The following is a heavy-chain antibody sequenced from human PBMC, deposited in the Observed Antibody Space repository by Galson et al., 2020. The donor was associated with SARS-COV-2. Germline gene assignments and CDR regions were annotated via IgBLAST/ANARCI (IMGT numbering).Heavy chain of an antibody. CDR3: AIGIAARHSGCFYYYMGV. J-gene: IGHJ6*03. Sequence: GESLKISCAASGFTFSSYDMHWVRQATGKGLEWVSAIGTAGDTYYPGSVKGRFTISRENAKNSLYLQLNSLRAGDTAVYYCAIGIAARHSGCFYYYMGVWGRGTTCTVSS. CDR2: IGTAGDT. D-gene: IGHD6-6*01. V-gene: IGHV3-13*01. CDR1: GFTFSSYD.